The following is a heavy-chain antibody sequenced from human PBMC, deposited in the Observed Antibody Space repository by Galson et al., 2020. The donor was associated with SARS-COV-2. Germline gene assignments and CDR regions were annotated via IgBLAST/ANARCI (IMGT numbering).Heavy chain of an antibody. V-gene: IGHV3-30*02. D-gene: IGHD6-19*01. Sequence: GGSLRLSCGASGFIFSDSAMHWVRQAPGRGLEWVAMILSGGNYRFYGDSVKGRFIISRHDSQNTVSLQMDSLRVEDTAIYYCARDPPGSGWAFHDWGQGSVVTVSP. CDR3: ARDPPGSGWAFHD. J-gene: IGHJ1*01. CDR2: ILSGGNYR. CDR1: GFIFSDSA.